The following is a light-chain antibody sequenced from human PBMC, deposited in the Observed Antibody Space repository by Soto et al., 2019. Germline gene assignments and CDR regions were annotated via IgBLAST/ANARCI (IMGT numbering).Light chain of an antibody. J-gene: IGLJ1*01. CDR1: SSDVGGYNY. Sequence: QSVLTQPASVSGSPGQSITISCTGTSSDVGGYNYVSWYQQHPGKAAKLMIYDVSNRPSGVSYRFSGSKSGNTASLTFSGLQAEDEADYYCSSYTTSSTRVFGTGTKVTVL. CDR3: SSYTTSSTRV. CDR2: DVS. V-gene: IGLV2-14*01.